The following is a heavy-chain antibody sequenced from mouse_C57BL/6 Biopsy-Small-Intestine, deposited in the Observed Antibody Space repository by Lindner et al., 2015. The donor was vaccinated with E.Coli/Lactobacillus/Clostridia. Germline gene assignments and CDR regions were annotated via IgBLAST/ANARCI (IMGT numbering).Heavy chain of an antibody. J-gene: IGHJ4*01. CDR2: MNANSGKT. V-gene: IGHV1-66*01. CDR1: GYSFTSYD. CDR3: ARGAVALGFDP. D-gene: IGHD6-1*01. Sequence: SVKVSCKASGYSFTSYDIYWVRQASGQGLEWMGWMNANSGKTGYAQKFQGRVSMTRNTSITTAYMELSSLRSDDAAVYYCARGAVALGFDPWGQGTLVTVSS.